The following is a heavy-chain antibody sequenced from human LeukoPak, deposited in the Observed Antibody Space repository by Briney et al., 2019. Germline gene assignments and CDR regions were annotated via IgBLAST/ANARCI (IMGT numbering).Heavy chain of an antibody. V-gene: IGHV1-2*02. D-gene: IGHD2-15*01. CDR2: INPNSGGT. CDR1: GYTFTGYY. CDR3: ARGDIVVVVAARSYYFDH. Sequence: ASVKVSCKASGYTFTGYYMHWVRQAPGQGLEWMGWINPNSGGTNYAQKFQGRVTMTRDTSISTAYMELSRLRSDDTAVYYCARGDIVVVVAARSYYFDHWGQGTLVTVSS. J-gene: IGHJ4*02.